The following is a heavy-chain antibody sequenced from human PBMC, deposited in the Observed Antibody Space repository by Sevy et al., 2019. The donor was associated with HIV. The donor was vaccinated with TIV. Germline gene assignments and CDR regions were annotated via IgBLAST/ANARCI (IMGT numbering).Heavy chain of an antibody. D-gene: IGHD2-8*01. CDR2: XSXXXGEI. CDR1: XXXFSXYS. CDR3: ARXGXTXPXDX. V-gene: IGHV3-23*01. Sequence: GGSLXLSCAAXXXXFSXYSMXWVRXPXGXGLEXXXXXSXXXGEINYADSVKGRFTISRDNSKSSVYLQMNNLRPEDTAVYYCARXGXTXPXDXWGQGTLVTVSS. J-gene: IGHJ4*02.